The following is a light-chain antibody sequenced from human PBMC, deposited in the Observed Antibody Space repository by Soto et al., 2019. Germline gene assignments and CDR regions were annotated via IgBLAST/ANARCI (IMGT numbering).Light chain of an antibody. J-gene: IGKJ1*01. CDR2: GAY. CDR1: QSFISE. V-gene: IGKV3-15*01. Sequence: EIVMTQSPATLSVSPGERATLSCRAGQSFISELSCYQQKPGQAPRLLIYGAYTRATGIPARFSGSGSGKEFTLSISSLQSEDSAVYYCQQYNSWLWTFGQGTKVDI. CDR3: QQYNSWLWT.